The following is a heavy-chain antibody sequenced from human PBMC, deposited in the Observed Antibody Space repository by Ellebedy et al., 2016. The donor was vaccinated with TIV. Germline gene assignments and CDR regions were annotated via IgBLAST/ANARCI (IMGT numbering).Heavy chain of an antibody. D-gene: IGHD3-9*01. J-gene: IGHJ4*02. CDR1: GFTFSSYA. CDR2: ISYDGSNK. CDR3: ASSSLRYFDWSLDY. V-gene: IGHV3-30-3*01. Sequence: GESLKISXAASGFTFSSYAMHWVRQAPGKGLEWVAVISYDGSNKYYADSVKGRFTISRDNSKNTLYLQMNSLRAEDTAVYYCASSSLRYFDWSLDYWGQGTLVTVSS.